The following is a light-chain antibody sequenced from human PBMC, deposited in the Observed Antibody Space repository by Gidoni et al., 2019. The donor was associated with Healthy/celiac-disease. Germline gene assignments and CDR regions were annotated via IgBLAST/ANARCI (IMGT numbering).Light chain of an antibody. CDR1: QSISSY. Sequence: DIQIPHSPSSLSASVGDRVTITCRASQSISSYLNWYQQKPGKAPKLLIYAASSLQSGVPSRFSGSGSGTDFTLTISSLQPEDFATYYCQQSYSTPWTFGQGTKVEIK. V-gene: IGKV1-39*01. CDR2: AAS. J-gene: IGKJ1*01. CDR3: QQSYSTPWT.